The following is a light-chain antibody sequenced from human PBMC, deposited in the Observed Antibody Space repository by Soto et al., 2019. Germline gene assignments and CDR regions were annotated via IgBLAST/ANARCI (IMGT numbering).Light chain of an antibody. Sequence: DIQMTQSPPSVSASVGDRVTITCRATQDISRWVAWYQHKPGKAPRLLIYAASSLEGGVHTRFSGSGSGTEVTLTISSLQPEDFATHSCQRTSSIPPFTFAPGTRVEVK. CDR1: QDISRW. CDR3: QRTSSIPPFT. CDR2: AAS. V-gene: IGKV1D-12*01. J-gene: IGKJ3*01.